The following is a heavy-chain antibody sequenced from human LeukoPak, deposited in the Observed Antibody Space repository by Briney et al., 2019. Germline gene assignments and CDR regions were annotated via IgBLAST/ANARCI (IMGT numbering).Heavy chain of an antibody. J-gene: IGHJ4*02. Sequence: SVKVSCKASGGTFSSYAISWVRQAPGQGLEWMGRIIPILGIANYAQKFQGRVTITADKSTSTAYMELSSLRSEDTAVYYCARDRDESSCYSDYWGQGILVTVSS. D-gene: IGHD3-22*01. CDR1: GGTFSSYA. V-gene: IGHV1-69*04. CDR2: IIPILGIA. CDR3: ARDRDESSCYSDY.